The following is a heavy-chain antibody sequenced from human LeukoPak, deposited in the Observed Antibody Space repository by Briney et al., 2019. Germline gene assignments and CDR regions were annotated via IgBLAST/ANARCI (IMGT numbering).Heavy chain of an antibody. CDR2: IKSKTDGGTT. Sequence: GGSLRLSCAASGFTFSNAWMSWVRQAPGKGLEWVGRIKSKTDGGTTDYAAPVKGRSTISRDDSKNTLYLQMNSLKTEDTAVYYCAKDMTIYSTSWYEYFQHWGQGTLVTVFS. D-gene: IGHD6-13*01. CDR3: AKDMTIYSTSWYEYFQH. V-gene: IGHV3-15*01. CDR1: GFTFSNAW. J-gene: IGHJ1*01.